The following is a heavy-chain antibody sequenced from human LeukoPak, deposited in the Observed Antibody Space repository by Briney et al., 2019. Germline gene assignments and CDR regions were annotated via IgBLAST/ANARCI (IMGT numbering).Heavy chain of an antibody. CDR3: ARGRYYDILTGYHFHAFDI. V-gene: IGHV3-72*01. CDR2: TRNKANSYTT. D-gene: IGHD3-9*01. Sequence: GGSLRLSCAASGFTFSGSAMHWVRQASGKGLEWVGRTRNKANSYTTEYAASVKGRFTISRDDSKNSLYLQMNSLKTEDTAVYYCARGRYYDILTGYHFHAFDIWGQGTMVTVSS. CDR1: GFTFSGSA. J-gene: IGHJ3*02.